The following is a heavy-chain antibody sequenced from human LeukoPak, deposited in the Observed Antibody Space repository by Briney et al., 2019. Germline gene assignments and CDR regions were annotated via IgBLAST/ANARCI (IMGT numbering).Heavy chain of an antibody. J-gene: IGHJ4*02. CDR3: ARETRNSYSLGY. CDR1: GYSISSGYY. CDR2: IYHSGST. Sequence: SETLSLTCTVSGYSISSGYYWGWIRQPPGKGLEWIGSIYHSGSTYYNPSLKSRVTISVDTSKNQFSLKLSSVTAADTAVYYCARETRNSYSLGYWGQGTLVTVSS. D-gene: IGHD5-18*01. V-gene: IGHV4-38-2*02.